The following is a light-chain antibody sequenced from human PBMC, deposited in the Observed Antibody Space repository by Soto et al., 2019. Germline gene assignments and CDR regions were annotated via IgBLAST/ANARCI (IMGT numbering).Light chain of an antibody. J-gene: IGKJ5*01. V-gene: IGKV3-11*01. CDR1: QNVYSY. Sequence: DIVLTQSPATLSLSPGERATLSCRASQNVYSYVAWYQQKIGQAPRLLIYDVSNRATDIPARFSGSGSGTDFTLTISSLEPGDVGIYSCQQYHTWPPITFGQGTRLEIK. CDR3: QQYHTWPPIT. CDR2: DVS.